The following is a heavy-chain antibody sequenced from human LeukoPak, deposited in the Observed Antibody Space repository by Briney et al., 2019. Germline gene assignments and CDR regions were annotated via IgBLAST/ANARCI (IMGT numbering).Heavy chain of an antibody. J-gene: IGHJ2*01. CDR2: ISPSSITR. D-gene: IGHD3/OR15-3a*01. CDR1: GFTFKDYA. Sequence: GGSLRLSCVASGFTFKDYAMNWVRQAPGKGLEWVAAISPSSITRLYIDSVKGRFTVSRDNSKTTLFLEMDSLGPEDTALYYCAKDLKGLDCVGTYFDLWGRGALVTVSS. V-gene: IGHV3-23*01. CDR3: AKDLKGLDCVGTYFDL.